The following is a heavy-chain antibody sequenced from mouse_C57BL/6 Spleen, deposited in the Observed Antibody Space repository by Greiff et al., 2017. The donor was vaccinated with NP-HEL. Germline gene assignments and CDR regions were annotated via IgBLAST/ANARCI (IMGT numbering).Heavy chain of an antibody. CDR3: AMVITEGVAWFAY. Sequence: EVQLHQSGPELVKPGASVKIPCKASGYTFTAYNMDWVKQSHGKSLEWIGDINPNNGGTIYNQKFTGKATLTVDKSSSTAYMELRSLTSEDTAVYYCAMVITEGVAWFAYWGQGTLVTVSA. J-gene: IGHJ3*01. CDR1: GYTFTAYN. D-gene: IGHD2-4*01. CDR2: INPNNGGT. V-gene: IGHV1-18*01.